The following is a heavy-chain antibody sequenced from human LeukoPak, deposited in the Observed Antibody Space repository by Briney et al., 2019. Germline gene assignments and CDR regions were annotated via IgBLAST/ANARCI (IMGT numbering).Heavy chain of an antibody. D-gene: IGHD2-15*01. CDR2: INHSGST. Sequence: SETLSLTCAVYGGSFSGYYRSWVRQPPGKGLEWIGEINHSGSTNYNPSLKSRVTISVDTSKNQFSLKLSSVTAADTAVYYCARGVVVVVAATRFDYWGQGTLVTVSS. CDR1: GGSFSGYY. V-gene: IGHV4-34*01. CDR3: ARGVVVVVAATRFDY. J-gene: IGHJ4*02.